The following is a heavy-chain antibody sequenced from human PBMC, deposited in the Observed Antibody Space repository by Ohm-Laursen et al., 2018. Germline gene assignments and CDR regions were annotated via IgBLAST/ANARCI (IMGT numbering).Heavy chain of an antibody. CDR3: ARDVAHGGYGFGMDV. D-gene: IGHD5-12*01. J-gene: IGHJ6*02. CDR2: IKQDGGEK. Sequence: SLRLSCAASGFTFSNYWMSWVRQTPGKGLEWVANIKQDGGEKIFADSVKGRFTISRDNAKNSLYLQMNSLRAEDTAVYYCARDVAHGGYGFGMDVWGQGTTVTVSS. CDR1: GFTFSNYW. V-gene: IGHV3-7*01.